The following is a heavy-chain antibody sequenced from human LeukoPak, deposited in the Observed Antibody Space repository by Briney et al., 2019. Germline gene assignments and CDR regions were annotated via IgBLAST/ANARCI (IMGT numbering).Heavy chain of an antibody. Sequence: GGSLRLSCAASGFTFSTYGMHWVRQAPGKGLEWVAVIWYDGSNKYYADSVRGRFTISRDNFKNTLYLQMNSLRAEDTAVYYCARDLEIGSSSYYFDYWGQGTLVSVSS. D-gene: IGHD3-3*01. J-gene: IGHJ4*02. CDR3: ARDLEIGSSSYYFDY. CDR1: GFTFSTYG. V-gene: IGHV3-33*01. CDR2: IWYDGSNK.